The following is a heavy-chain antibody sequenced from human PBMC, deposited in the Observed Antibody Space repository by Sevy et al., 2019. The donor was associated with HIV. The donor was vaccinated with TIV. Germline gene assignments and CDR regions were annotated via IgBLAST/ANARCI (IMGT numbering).Heavy chain of an antibody. J-gene: IGHJ4*02. CDR3: ARDSAGDYRYFDY. D-gene: IGHD4-17*01. CDR1: GGTFSSYA. V-gene: IGHV1-69*13. CDR2: IIPIFGKA. Sequence: ASVKVSCKASGGTFSSYAISWVRQAPGQGLEWMGGIIPIFGKANYAQKFQGRVMITADESASTAYMELRRLRSEDTAVYYCARDSAGDYRYFDYWGQGTLVTVSS.